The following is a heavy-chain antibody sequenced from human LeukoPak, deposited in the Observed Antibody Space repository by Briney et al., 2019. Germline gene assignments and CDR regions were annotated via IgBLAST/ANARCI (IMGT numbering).Heavy chain of an antibody. CDR1: GGTFSSYA. CDR3: ARNGYSIYDGSGYHDATSYYYYYGMDV. CDR2: IIPIFGTA. J-gene: IGHJ6*02. Sequence: SVKVSCKASGGTFSSYAISWVRQAPGQGLEWMGGIIPIFGTANYAQKFQGRVTITADESTSTAYMELSSLRSEDTAVYYCARNGYSIYDGSGYHDATSYYYYYGMDVWGQGTTVTVSS. V-gene: IGHV1-69*13. D-gene: IGHD3-22*01.